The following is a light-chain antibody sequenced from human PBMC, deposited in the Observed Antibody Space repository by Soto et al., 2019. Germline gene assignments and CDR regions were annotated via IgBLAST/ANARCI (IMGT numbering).Light chain of an antibody. J-gene: IGKJ3*01. CDR2: WAS. CDR3: QQCYSSPFT. CDR1: RTVLSSSNNKNF. V-gene: IGKV4-1*01. Sequence: TLMTLSPVSVAVSLGGRATIYCESGRTVLSSSNNKNFLAWYQKKVGQPPRLLIYWASTRDSGVPDRFSGSGSPTDFTLTISSLQDEDVAVYYCQQCYSSPFTFGPGTNVDIK.